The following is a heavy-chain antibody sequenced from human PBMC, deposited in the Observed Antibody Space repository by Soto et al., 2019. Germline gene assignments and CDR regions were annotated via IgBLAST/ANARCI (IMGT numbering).Heavy chain of an antibody. J-gene: IGHJ6*02. Sequence: SETLSLTCTVSGAPLTTVGSYWTWIRQRPGMGLEWLGYMYFSGKSYYDPSLESRLTISGDYSKNQFSLSLSSVTAADTAVYYCARHNYDGSGYYYYYYGMDVWGQGTTVTVSS. V-gene: IGHV4-31*03. CDR2: MYFSGKS. D-gene: IGHD3-22*01. CDR1: GAPLTTVGSY. CDR3: ARHNYDGSGYYYYYYGMDV.